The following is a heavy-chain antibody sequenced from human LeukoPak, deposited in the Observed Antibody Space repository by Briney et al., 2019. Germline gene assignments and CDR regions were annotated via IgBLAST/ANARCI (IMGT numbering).Heavy chain of an antibody. CDR3: ARDASFDSSGYFQDY. J-gene: IGHJ4*02. V-gene: IGHV3-33*01. CDR1: GFTFSTCG. Sequence: GGSLRLSCAASGFTFSTCGMHWVRQAPGMGLEWAAVIWYDGSNKYYADSVKGRFTISRDNSKNTLFLQMNSLRAEDTAVYYCARDASFDSSGYFQDYWGQGTLVTVSS. D-gene: IGHD3-22*01. CDR2: IWYDGSNK.